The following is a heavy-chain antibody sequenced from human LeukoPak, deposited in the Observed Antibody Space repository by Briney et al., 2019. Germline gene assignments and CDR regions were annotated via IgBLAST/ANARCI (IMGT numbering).Heavy chain of an antibody. CDR2: VTGSGGST. CDR3: ANDPYGDYSWFDP. Sequence: RGSLRLSCAASGFSSSSYATSWVRPAPGEVLEWVAAVTGSGGSTYDADSEKRRFTISGGNSNHTLYLQMNRLRAEDTAVYYSANDPYGDYSWFDPWGQGTLVTVSS. V-gene: IGHV3-23*01. J-gene: IGHJ5*02. D-gene: IGHD4-17*01. CDR1: GFSSSSYA.